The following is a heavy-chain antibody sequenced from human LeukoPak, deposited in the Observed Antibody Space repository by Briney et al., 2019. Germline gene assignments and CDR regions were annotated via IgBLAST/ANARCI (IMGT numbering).Heavy chain of an antibody. CDR3: ARVVRYFDWLLADY. Sequence: SETLSLTCAVYGGSFSGYYWSWIRQPPGKGLEWIGEINHSGSTNYNPSLKSRVTISVDTSKNQFSLKLSSVTAADMAVYYCARVVRYFDWLLADYWGQGTLVTVSS. V-gene: IGHV4-34*01. J-gene: IGHJ4*02. CDR1: GGSFSGYY. D-gene: IGHD3-9*01. CDR2: INHSGST.